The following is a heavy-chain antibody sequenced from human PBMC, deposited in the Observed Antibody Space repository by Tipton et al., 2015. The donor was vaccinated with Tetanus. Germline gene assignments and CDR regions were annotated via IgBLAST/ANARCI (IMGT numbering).Heavy chain of an antibody. CDR3: LGHGGYSS. V-gene: IGHV3-53*01. CDR2: IYANGAT. CDR1: GLTVSNSH. D-gene: IGHD5-12*01. J-gene: IGHJ5*02. Sequence: GSLRLSCAVSGLTVSNSHTSWVRQAPGKGLECVSMIYANGATSYADSVKGRFSISRDNSKNIVFLQMNALRVEDTAVYYCLGHGGYSSWGQGTLVTVSS.